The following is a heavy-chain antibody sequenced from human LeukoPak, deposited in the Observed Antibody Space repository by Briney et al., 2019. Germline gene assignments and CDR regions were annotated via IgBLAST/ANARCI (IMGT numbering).Heavy chain of an antibody. J-gene: IGHJ5*02. D-gene: IGHD6-25*01. Sequence: ASVKVSCKASGYTFTSYGINWVRQAAGQGLEWMGWVNPDSGNTGCAQKFQGRVTMTRNTSIRTAYMELSSLRSEDTAVYYCARGRAGYWFDPWGQGTLVTVSS. V-gene: IGHV1-8*02. CDR1: GYTFTSYG. CDR3: ARGRAGYWFDP. CDR2: VNPDSGNT.